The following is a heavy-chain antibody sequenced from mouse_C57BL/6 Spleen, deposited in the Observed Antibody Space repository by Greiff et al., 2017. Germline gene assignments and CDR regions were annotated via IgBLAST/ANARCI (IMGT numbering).Heavy chain of an antibody. CDR3: AIMRSNYGGNDY. CDR2: IYPGDGDT. CDR1: GYAFSSSW. J-gene: IGHJ2*01. Sequence: QVQLQPSGPELVKPGASVKISCKASGYAFSSSWMNWVKQRPGKGLEWIGRIYPGDGDTNYNGKFKGKATLTADTSSSTASMQLISRTSEDSAVYCCAIMRSNYGGNDYWGQGTTLTVSS. D-gene: IGHD2-5*01. V-gene: IGHV1-82*01.